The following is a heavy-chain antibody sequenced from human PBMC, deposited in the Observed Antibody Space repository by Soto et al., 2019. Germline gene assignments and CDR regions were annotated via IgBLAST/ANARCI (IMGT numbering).Heavy chain of an antibody. D-gene: IGHD3-9*01. CDR1: GVSISNTAYY. Sequence: QLQLQESGPGLVKPSETLSLTCTVSGVSISNTAYYWGWVRQPPGKGLEWIGTIYFSGSTYYNPSLKSRITISGDTSKNQCSLKLSLVTAADTALYYSAIQWVADWGHFHYWGQGILCTVSS. V-gene: IGHV4-39*01. J-gene: IGHJ4*02. CDR3: AIQWVADWGHFHY. CDR2: IYFSGST.